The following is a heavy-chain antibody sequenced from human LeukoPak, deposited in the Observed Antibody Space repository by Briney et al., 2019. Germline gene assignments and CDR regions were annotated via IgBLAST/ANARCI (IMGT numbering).Heavy chain of an antibody. CDR1: GYSISSGYY. D-gene: IGHD2-2*01. Sequence: SETLSLTCAVSGYSISSGYYWGWIRQPPGKGLEWIGSIYHSGSTYYNPSLKSRVTISVDTSKNQFSLKLSSVTAADTAVYYCARRAALSGTSFGDAFDIWGQGTMVTVSS. CDR2: IYHSGST. J-gene: IGHJ3*02. CDR3: ARRAALSGTSFGDAFDI. V-gene: IGHV4-38-2*01.